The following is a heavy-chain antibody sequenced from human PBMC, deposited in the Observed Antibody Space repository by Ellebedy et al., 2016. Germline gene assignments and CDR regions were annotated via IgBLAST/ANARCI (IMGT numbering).Heavy chain of an antibody. CDR2: INPSGGTT. Sequence: ASVKVSCKASGYTFTIYYMHWVRQAPGQGLEWMGIINPSGGTTSYAQKFQGRVTMTSDTSTSTVYMEVRSLRSEDTAVFYCARAPGLENSYFHYWGQGTLVTVSS. J-gene: IGHJ4*02. V-gene: IGHV1-46*01. D-gene: IGHD2/OR15-2a*01. CDR1: GYTFTIYY. CDR3: ARAPGLENSYFHY.